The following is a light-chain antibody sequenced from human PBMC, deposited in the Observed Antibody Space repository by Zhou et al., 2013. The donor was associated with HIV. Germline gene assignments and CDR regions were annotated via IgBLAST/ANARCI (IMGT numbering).Light chain of an antibody. Sequence: DIQMTQSPSTLSASVGDRVTITCRASQSISSWLAWYQQKPGKPPKPLIYYASTLKSGVPSRFSGSGSGTDFTLTISSLQPEDFGTYFCQQFSSHPITFGQGTRLEIK. CDR2: YAS. CDR1: QSISSW. CDR3: QQFSSHPIT. J-gene: IGKJ5*01. V-gene: IGKV1-5*01.